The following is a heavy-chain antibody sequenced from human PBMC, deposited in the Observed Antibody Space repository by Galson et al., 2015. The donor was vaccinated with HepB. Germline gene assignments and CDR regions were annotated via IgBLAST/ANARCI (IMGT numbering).Heavy chain of an antibody. V-gene: IGHV3-11*06. J-gene: IGHJ5*02. CDR2: ISSSSSYT. CDR3: ARVGGIFGVVKGWFDP. D-gene: IGHD3-3*01. Sequence: SLRLSCAASGFTFSDYYMSWIRQAPEKGLEWVSYISSSSSYTNYADSVKGRFTISRDNAKNSLYLQMNSLRAEDTAVYYCARVGGIFGVVKGWFDPWGQGTLVTVSS. CDR1: GFTFSDYY.